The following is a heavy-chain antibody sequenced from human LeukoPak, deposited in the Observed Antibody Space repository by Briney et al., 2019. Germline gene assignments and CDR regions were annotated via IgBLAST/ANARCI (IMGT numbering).Heavy chain of an antibody. V-gene: IGHV4-59*08. D-gene: IGHD1-26*01. J-gene: IGHJ5*02. CDR3: ARHASATYDNCFDP. CDR1: GGSMRSYY. Sequence: SETLSLTCTVSGGSMRSYYWSWIRQPPGKGLEWIGYVFYIGSTNYNPSLKSRVTISVDTSKNQFSLKLYSVTAADTAVYYCARHASATYDNCFDPWGQGTLVTVSS. CDR2: VFYIGST.